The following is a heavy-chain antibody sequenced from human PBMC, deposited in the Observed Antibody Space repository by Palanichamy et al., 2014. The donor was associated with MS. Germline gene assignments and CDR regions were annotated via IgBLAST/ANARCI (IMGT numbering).Heavy chain of an antibody. Sequence: QVQLVESGGGVVQPGRSLRLSCAASGFALSSSAMRWVRQAPGKGLEWVAVISSDGKNKYYATSVKGRFTISRDNAKNTLYLQMNSLRVGDTAIFYCAKERIRSGLGVYFDNWGQGTLVTVSA. D-gene: IGHD2-15*01. CDR2: ISSDGKNK. CDR1: GFALSSSA. CDR3: AKERIRSGLGVYFDN. V-gene: IGHV3-30*18. J-gene: IGHJ4*02.